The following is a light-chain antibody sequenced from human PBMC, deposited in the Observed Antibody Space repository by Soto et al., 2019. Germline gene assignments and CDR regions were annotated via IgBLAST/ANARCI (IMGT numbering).Light chain of an antibody. Sequence: VMTQSPATLSVSPGERATLSCRASPSLRSSLAWYQQKPGQAPRLLIYGASTRATGIPARFSGSGSGTEFTLTIRSLQSEDVAVYFCQQYNIWPQTFGQGTKVEIK. V-gene: IGKV3-15*01. CDR2: GAS. J-gene: IGKJ1*01. CDR3: QQYNIWPQT. CDR1: PSLRSS.